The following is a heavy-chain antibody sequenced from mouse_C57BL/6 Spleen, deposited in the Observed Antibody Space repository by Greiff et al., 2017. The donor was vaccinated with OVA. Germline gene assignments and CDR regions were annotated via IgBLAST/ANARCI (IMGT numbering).Heavy chain of an antibody. CDR2: IYPGSGST. Sequence: QVQLKQPGAELVKPGASVKMSCKASGYTFTSYWITWVKQRPGQGLEWIGDIYPGSGSTNYNEKFKSKATLTVDTSSSTAYMQLSSLTSEDSAVYDGARGGVGTRFYYAMDYWGQGTSVTVSS. CDR1: GYTFTSYW. J-gene: IGHJ4*01. CDR3: ARGGVGTRFYYAMDY. V-gene: IGHV1-55*01. D-gene: IGHD3-3*01.